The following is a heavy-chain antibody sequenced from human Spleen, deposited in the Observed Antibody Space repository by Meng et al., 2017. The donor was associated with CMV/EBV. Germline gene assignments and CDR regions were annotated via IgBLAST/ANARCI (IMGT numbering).Heavy chain of an antibody. CDR2: INLNNGGT. J-gene: IGHJ6*02. CDR1: GYTFMNYG. D-gene: IGHD1-7*01. Sequence: ASVKVSCKASGYTFMNYGIGWVRQAPGQGLEWMGWINLNNGGTNYAQKFQGRVTMTRDTSISTAYMELSSLRSDDTAVYYCAIPTPGTSAPYYHYGMDVWGQGTTVTVSS. CDR3: AIPTPGTSAPYYHYGMDV. V-gene: IGHV1-2*02.